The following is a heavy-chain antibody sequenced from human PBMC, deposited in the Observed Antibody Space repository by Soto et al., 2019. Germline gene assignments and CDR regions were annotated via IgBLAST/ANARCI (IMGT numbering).Heavy chain of an antibody. CDR1: GFPFCSYA. V-gene: IGHV3-23*01. CDR3: AKDITIFGVVTMDV. D-gene: IGHD3-3*01. Sequence: GGSLRLSCAAPGFPFCSYAMSWVRQAPGKGLEWVSAISGSGGSTYYADSVKGRFTISRDNSKNTLYLQMNSLRAEDTAVYYCAKDITIFGVVTMDVWGKGPRSPSPQ. CDR2: ISGSGGST. J-gene: IGHJ6*01.